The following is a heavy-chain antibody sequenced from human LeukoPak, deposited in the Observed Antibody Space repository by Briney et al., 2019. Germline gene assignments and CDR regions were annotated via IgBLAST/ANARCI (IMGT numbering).Heavy chain of an antibody. CDR3: AREGVVVGRDFDY. D-gene: IGHD2-15*01. CDR1: GITFSSYG. Sequence: GGSLRLSCAASGITFSSYGMNWVRQVPGKGLVWVSRIKSDGSSTNYADSVKGRFTISRDNAENSLYLQMNSLRAEDTAYYCAREGVVVGRDFDYWGQGTLVTVSS. J-gene: IGHJ4*02. V-gene: IGHV3-74*01. CDR2: IKSDGSST.